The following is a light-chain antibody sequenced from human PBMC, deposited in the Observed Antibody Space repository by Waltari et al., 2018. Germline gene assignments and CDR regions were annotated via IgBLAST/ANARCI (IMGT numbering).Light chain of an antibody. J-gene: IGKJ3*01. CDR2: PAS. CDR1: QSVSNK. V-gene: IGKV3-15*01. CDR3: QQYNNWPFT. Sequence: DIVMTQSPGTLSVSPGERATLSCRASQSVSNKVAWFQQKPGQAPRLLIYPASARATGVPARFIGSASGTEFTLTISSLQSEDFGVYYCQQYNNWPFTFGPGTKMAIK.